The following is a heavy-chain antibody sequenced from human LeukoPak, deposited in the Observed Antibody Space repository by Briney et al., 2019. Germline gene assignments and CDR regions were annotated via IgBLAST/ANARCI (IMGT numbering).Heavy chain of an antibody. CDR2: IYSSGST. CDR3: VGRGGDWRAPYYFDS. V-gene: IGHV4-4*07. CDR1: GGSISSYY. D-gene: IGHD2-21*02. J-gene: IGHJ4*02. Sequence: PSETLSLTCTVSGGSISSYYWSWIRQPAGKGLEWIGRIYSSGSTNYNPSLRSRVTISVDESNNQFSLKLSSVTAADTAVYYCVGRGGDWRAPYYFDSWGQGTLVTVSS.